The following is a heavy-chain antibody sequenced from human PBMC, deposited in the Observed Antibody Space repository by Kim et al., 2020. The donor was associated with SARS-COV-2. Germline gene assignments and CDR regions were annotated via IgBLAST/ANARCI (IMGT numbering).Heavy chain of an antibody. D-gene: IGHD6-19*01. Sequence: ASVKVSCKASGYTFTGYYMHWVRQAPGQGLEWMGRINPNSGGTNYAQKFQGRVTMTRDTSISTAYMELSRLRSDDTAVYYCARELRSGWYVDYWGQGTLVTVSS. V-gene: IGHV1-2*06. CDR2: INPNSGGT. J-gene: IGHJ4*02. CDR1: GYTFTGYY. CDR3: ARELRSGWYVDY.